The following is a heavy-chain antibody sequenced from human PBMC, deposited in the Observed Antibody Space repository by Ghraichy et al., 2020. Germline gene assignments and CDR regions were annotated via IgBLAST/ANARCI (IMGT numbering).Heavy chain of an antibody. V-gene: IGHV4-39*01. CDR2: IYYSGST. D-gene: IGHD4-17*01. CDR1: GGSISSSSYY. Sequence: SETLSLTCTVSGGSISSSSYYWGWIRQPPGKGLEWIGSIYYSGSTYYNPSLKSRVTISVDTSKNQFSLKLSSVTAADTAVYYCAGPKTTVTTPSVGDAFDIWGQGTMVTVSS. CDR3: AGPKTTVTTPSVGDAFDI. J-gene: IGHJ3*02.